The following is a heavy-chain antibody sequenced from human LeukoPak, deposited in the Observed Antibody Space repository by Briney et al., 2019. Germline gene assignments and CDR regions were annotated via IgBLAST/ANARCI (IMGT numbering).Heavy chain of an antibody. CDR1: GGSFSGYF. Sequence: SETLSLTCAVYGGSFSGYFWSWIRQPPGKGLEWISEIDHRGSTNYNPSLKGRVTISVDTSKNQFSLKLSSVTAADTAVYYCAALNPTPRAFDIWGQGTLVIVSS. D-gene: IGHD4/OR15-4a*01. J-gene: IGHJ3*02. CDR2: IDHRGST. V-gene: IGHV4-34*01. CDR3: AALNPTPRAFDI.